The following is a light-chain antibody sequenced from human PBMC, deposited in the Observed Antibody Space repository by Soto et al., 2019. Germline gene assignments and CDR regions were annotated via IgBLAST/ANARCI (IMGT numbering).Light chain of an antibody. Sequence: SQLTQSPSSLSTSIGDRVTITCRASQGISSYLAWYQQTPGKAPKLLIYAASTLQSGVPSRFSGSGSGTDFSLTISSLQPEDFATYYCQQLNSYPRTFGPGTKVDIK. J-gene: IGKJ3*01. V-gene: IGKV1-9*01. CDR2: AAS. CDR3: QQLNSYPRT. CDR1: QGISSY.